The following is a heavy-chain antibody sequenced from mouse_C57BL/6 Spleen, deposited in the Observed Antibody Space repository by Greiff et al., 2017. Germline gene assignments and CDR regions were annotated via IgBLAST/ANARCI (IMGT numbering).Heavy chain of an antibody. CDR2: INPNNGGT. V-gene: IGHV1-26*01. J-gene: IGHJ4*01. CDR3: ARFVITTVVPTHYAMDY. CDR1: GYTFTDYY. D-gene: IGHD1-1*01. Sequence: EVQLQQSGPELVKPGASVKISCKASGYTFTDYYMNWVKQSHGKSLEWIGDINPNNGGTSYNQKFKGKATLTVDKSSSTAYMELRSLTSEDSAVYYCARFVITTVVPTHYAMDYWGQGTSVTVSS.